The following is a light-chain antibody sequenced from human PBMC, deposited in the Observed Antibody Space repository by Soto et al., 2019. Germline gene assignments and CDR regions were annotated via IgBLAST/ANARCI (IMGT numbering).Light chain of an antibody. CDR3: QQRSNWSIT. V-gene: IGKV3-15*01. CDR1: QSVSNS. J-gene: IGKJ5*01. CDR2: DTS. Sequence: IVMTHSPATLSVSPGERATLSCRASQSVSNSLAWYQQKPGQAPRLLMYDTSIRAAAIPPRFRGSGSGTEFTLTISSLQSEDLAVYYCQQRSNWSITFGQGTRLEVK.